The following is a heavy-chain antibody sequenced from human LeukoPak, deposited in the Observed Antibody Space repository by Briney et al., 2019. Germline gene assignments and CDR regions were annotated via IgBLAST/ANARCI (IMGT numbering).Heavy chain of an antibody. J-gene: IGHJ4*02. D-gene: IGHD4-17*01. CDR2: IYTSGST. Sequence: SETLSLTCTVSGGSLTSKYWSWIRQPAGKGLEWIGRIYTSGSTNSNPSLKSRVTMSLDTSKNQFFLNLSSVTAADTAVYYCARTTAVTTFFDYWGQGTLVTVSS. V-gene: IGHV4-4*07. CDR3: ARTTAVTTFFDY. CDR1: GGSLTSKY.